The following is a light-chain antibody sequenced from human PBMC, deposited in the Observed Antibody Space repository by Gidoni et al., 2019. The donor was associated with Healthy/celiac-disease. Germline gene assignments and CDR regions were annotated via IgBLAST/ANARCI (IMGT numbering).Light chain of an antibody. CDR3: QQSFSITIT. CDR1: QTINNF. J-gene: IGKJ5*01. Sequence: DIKMTQSPSSLSASVGDRITITCRASQTINNFLNWYQQKPGMAPKLLIYAASNVYGGVPSRFSGSGYGSDFTLTISSLQPEDFAIYYWQQSFSITITFGHGTRVEIK. CDR2: AAS. V-gene: IGKV1-39*01.